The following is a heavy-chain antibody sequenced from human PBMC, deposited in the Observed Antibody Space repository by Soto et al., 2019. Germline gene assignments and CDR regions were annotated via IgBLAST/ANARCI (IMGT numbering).Heavy chain of an antibody. CDR2: MKSKSEGETT. J-gene: IGHJ4*02. V-gene: IGHV3-15*01. Sequence: GSLRLSCAASGFTFNNAWMGWVRQAPGQGLEWVGHMKSKSEGETTDYAAPVKGRFTISRDDSKNTVYLQMNSLTTEDTAVYYCTAQFYFDASGYSFDLWGQGTLATVSS. CDR3: TAQFYFDASGYSFDL. D-gene: IGHD3-22*01. CDR1: GFTFNNAW.